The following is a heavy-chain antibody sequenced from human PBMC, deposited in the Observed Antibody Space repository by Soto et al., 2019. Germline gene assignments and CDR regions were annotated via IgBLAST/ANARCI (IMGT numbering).Heavy chain of an antibody. CDR2: INAGNGNT. Sequence: ASVKVSCKASGYTFTGYAMHWVRQAPGQRLEWMGWINAGNGNTKYSQKFQGRVTITRDTSASTAYMELSSLRSEDTAVYYCARPSSITGTLNRYWGQGTLVTVSS. D-gene: IGHD1-7*01. CDR1: GYTFTGYA. V-gene: IGHV1-3*01. J-gene: IGHJ4*02. CDR3: ARPSSITGTLNRY.